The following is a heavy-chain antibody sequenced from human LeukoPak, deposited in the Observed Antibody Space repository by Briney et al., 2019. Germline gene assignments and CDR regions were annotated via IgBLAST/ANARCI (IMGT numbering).Heavy chain of an antibody. CDR2: INHSGST. V-gene: IGHV4-34*01. D-gene: IGHD2-15*01. Sequence: SETLSLTCAVYGGSFSGYYWSWIRQPPGKGLEWTGEINHSGSTNYNPSLKSRVTISVDTSKNQFSLKLSSVTAADTAVYYCARGQAAVDYWGQGTLVTVSS. J-gene: IGHJ4*02. CDR1: GGSFSGYY. CDR3: ARGQAAVDY.